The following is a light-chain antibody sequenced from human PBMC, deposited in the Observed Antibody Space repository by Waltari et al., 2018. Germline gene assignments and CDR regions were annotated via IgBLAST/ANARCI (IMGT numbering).Light chain of an antibody. Sequence: ELVMPQSPAPLSVSPGERVTLSCSSSQRVSYNLAWYQQKPGQAPRLLIYAASTRTTGIPARFSGSGSGSAFSLIISSLQSEDFAVYYCQQYNDRPRTFGQGTKVEIK. V-gene: IGKV3-15*01. CDR2: AAS. CDR1: QRVSYN. J-gene: IGKJ1*01. CDR3: QQYNDRPRT.